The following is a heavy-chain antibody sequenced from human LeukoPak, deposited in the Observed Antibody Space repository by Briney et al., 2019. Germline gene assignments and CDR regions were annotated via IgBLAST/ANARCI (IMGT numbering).Heavy chain of an antibody. J-gene: IGHJ5*02. V-gene: IGHV4-34*09. D-gene: IGHD3-10*01. CDR1: GGSFSGYY. CDR2: INHGGST. CDR3: AREAHMSDSYGSGSYYDH. Sequence: SETLSLTCAVYGGSFSGYYWSWIRQPPGKGLEWIGEINHGGSTNYNPSLKSRVAMSLDTSKNQFSLKLSSVTAADSAVYYCAREAHMSDSYGSGSYYDHWGQGTLVTVSS.